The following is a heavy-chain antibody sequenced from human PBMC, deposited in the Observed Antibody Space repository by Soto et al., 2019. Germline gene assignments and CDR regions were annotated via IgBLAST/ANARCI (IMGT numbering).Heavy chain of an antibody. CDR3: ARSGHNCSGGSCYFDY. V-gene: IGHV1-69*01. D-gene: IGHD2-15*01. Sequence: QVQLVQSGAEVKKPGSSVKVSCKASGGTFSSYAISWVRQAPGQGLEWMGGIIPIFGTANYAQKFQGRVTITADESTSSAYMELSSLRSEDTAVYYCARSGHNCSGGSCYFDYWGQGTLVTVSS. CDR1: GGTFSSYA. J-gene: IGHJ4*02. CDR2: IIPIFGTA.